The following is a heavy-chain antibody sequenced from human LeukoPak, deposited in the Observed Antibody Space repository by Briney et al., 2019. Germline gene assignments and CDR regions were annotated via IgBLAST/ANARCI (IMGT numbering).Heavy chain of an antibody. CDR3: ARHSGSYLYWYFDL. CDR1: GGSISSSSYY. Sequence: PSETLSLTCTVSGGSISSSSYYRGWIRQPPGKGLEWIGSIYYSGSTYYNPSLKSRVTISVDTSKNQFSLKLSSVTAADTAVYYCARHSGSYLYWYFDLWGRGTLVTVSS. D-gene: IGHD1-26*01. V-gene: IGHV4-39*01. J-gene: IGHJ2*01. CDR2: IYYSGST.